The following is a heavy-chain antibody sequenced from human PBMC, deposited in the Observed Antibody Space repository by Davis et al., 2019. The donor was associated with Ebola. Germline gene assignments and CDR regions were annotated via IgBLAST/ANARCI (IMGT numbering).Heavy chain of an antibody. Sequence: LSLTCAASGFTFRSYTMNWVRQAPGEGLEWVSSISSSGSYIYYPDSVRGRFTISRDNAKNSLYLQMNSLRAEDTALYYCAKDMGSSGWYGDAFDIWGQGTMVTVSS. CDR1: GFTFRSYT. D-gene: IGHD6-19*01. J-gene: IGHJ3*02. CDR3: AKDMGSSGWYGDAFDI. V-gene: IGHV3-21*04. CDR2: ISSSGSYI.